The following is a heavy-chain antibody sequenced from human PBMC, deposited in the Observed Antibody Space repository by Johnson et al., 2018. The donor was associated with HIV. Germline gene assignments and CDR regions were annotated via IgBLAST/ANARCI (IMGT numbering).Heavy chain of an antibody. CDR3: ANARGFDYSTSFIVDDDLDI. CDR1: GFSFSSYG. V-gene: IGHV3-30*18. CDR2: ISYHGNNK. Sequence: VQLVESGGGVVQPGRSLRLSCAASGFSFSSYGMHWVRQAPGQGLEWVAVISYHGNNKDYADSVKGRFTISRDNSKNTLYLEMKSLRAEDTAVYYCANARGFDYSTSFIVDDDLDIWGQGTMVTVSS. D-gene: IGHD6-6*01. J-gene: IGHJ3*02.